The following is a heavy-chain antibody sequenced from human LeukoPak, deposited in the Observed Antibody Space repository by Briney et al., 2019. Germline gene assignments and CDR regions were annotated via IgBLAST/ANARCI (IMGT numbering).Heavy chain of an antibody. Sequence: PGGSLRLSWAAAGFTFVSYSMNWVRQAPGKGLEWVSSISSSSSYIYYADSVKGRFTISRDNAKNSLYLQMNSLRAEDTAVYYCAIVEGAKLGAFDTWGQGTMVTVSS. CDR2: ISSSSSYI. CDR1: GFTFVSYS. V-gene: IGHV3-21*01. D-gene: IGHD1-26*01. CDR3: AIVEGAKLGAFDT. J-gene: IGHJ3*02.